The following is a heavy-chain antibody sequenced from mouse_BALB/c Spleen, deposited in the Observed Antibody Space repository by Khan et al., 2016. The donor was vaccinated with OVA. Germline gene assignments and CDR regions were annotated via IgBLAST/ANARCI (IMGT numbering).Heavy chain of an antibody. J-gene: IGHJ3*01. V-gene: IGHV3-8*02. CDR3: ARSTYRYAFAY. D-gene: IGHD2-14*01. CDR1: GDSITSGY. CDR2: MIYSGNT. Sequence: EVQLQESGPSLVKPSQTLSLTCSVTGDSITSGYWRWIRKFPGNKLEYMGYMIYSGNTYYNPSLNSRISITRHTSTNQYSHLFTSVTTEDTATYYCARSTYRYAFAYWGQGTLVTVSA.